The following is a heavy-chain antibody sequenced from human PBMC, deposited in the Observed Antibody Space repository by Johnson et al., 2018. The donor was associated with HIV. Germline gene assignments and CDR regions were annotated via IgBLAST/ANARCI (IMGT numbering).Heavy chain of an antibody. CDR1: GFTFSSYA. CDR3: AKWDAFDI. CDR2: ISYDGSNK. V-gene: IGHV3-30*04. D-gene: IGHD2-8*01. J-gene: IGHJ3*02. Sequence: QVQLVESGGGVVQPGRSLRLSCAASGFTFSSYAMHWVRQAPGKGLEWVAVISYDGSNKYYADSVKGRFTISRDNSKNTLYLQMNSLRAEDTAVHYCAKWDAFDIWGQGTMVTVSS.